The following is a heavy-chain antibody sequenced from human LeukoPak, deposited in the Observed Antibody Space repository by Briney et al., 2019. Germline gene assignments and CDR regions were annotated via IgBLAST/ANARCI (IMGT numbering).Heavy chain of an antibody. CDR2: IYYSGST. CDR3: PRPYCSSTSCYMAFAFDI. J-gene: IGHJ3*02. CDR1: GGSISSSSYY. D-gene: IGHD2-2*02. Sequence: PSETLSLTCTVSGGSISSSSYYWGWIRQPPGKGLEWIGSIYYSGSTYYNPSLKSRVTISVDTSKNQFSLKLSSVTAADTAVYYCPRPYCSSTSCYMAFAFDIWGQGTMVTVSS. V-gene: IGHV4-39*01.